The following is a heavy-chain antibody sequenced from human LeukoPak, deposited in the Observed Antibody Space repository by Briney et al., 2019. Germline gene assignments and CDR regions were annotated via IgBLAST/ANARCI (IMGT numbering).Heavy chain of an antibody. CDR1: RDSIDSYF. J-gene: IGHJ5*02. D-gene: IGHD3-16*01. CDR3: AKGWGKQVDWFDP. Sequence: SETLSLTCSVSRDSIDSYFWNWIRQSPGKGLEWIGYFSHTMYTNYNPSLKSRVTISADTSKNQISLRLTSVTASDTAVYFCAKGWGKQVDWFDPWGQGTLVTVSS. V-gene: IGHV4-59*01. CDR2: FSHTMYT.